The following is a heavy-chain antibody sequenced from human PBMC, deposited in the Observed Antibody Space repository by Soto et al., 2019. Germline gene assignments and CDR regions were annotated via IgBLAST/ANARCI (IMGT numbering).Heavy chain of an antibody. CDR3: ARYGPTHPGSSLDY. V-gene: IGHV3-21*01. J-gene: IGHJ4*02. CDR2: ISSSSSYI. Sequence: GGSLRLSCAASGFTFSSHSMNWVRQAPGKGLEWVSSISSSSSYIYYADSVKGRFTISRDNAKNSLYLQMNSLRAEDTAVYYCARYGPTHPGSSLDYWGQGTLVTVSS. D-gene: IGHD2-2*01. CDR1: GFTFSSHS.